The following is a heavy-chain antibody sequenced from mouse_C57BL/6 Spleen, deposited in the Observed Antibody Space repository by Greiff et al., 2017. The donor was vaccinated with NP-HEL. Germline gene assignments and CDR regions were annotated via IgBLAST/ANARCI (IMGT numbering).Heavy chain of an antibody. Sequence: EVQLVESGGDLVKPGGSLKLSCAASGFTFSSYGMSWVRQTPDKRLEWVATISSGGSYTYYPDSVKGRFTISRDNAKNTLYLQMSRLKSEDTAMYYCARHEDGYYWFAYWGQGTLVTVSA. CDR2: ISSGGSYT. CDR1: GFTFSSYG. J-gene: IGHJ3*01. V-gene: IGHV5-6*01. D-gene: IGHD2-3*01. CDR3: ARHEDGYYWFAY.